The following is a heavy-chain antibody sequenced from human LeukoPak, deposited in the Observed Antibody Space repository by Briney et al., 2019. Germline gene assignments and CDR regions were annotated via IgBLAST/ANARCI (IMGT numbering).Heavy chain of an antibody. CDR2: INNDGSTT. V-gene: IGHV3-74*01. CDR1: GFTFSSYW. Sequence: PGGSLRLSCAASGFTFSSYWMHWVRQAPGKGLVWVARINNDGSTTSYADSVKGRFTFSRDNAKNTLYLQMNSLRAEDTAVYYCAREFYDILTGPFDIWGQGTMVTVSS. CDR3: AREFYDILTGPFDI. D-gene: IGHD3-9*01. J-gene: IGHJ3*02.